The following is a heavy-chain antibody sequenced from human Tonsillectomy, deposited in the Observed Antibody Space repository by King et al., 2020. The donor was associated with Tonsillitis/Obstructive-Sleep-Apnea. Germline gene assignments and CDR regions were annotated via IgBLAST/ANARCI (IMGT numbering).Heavy chain of an antibody. Sequence: VQLVESGGGLVKPGGSLRLSCKASGFTFSSYSMNWVRQAPGKGLEWGSFISTRSSYIYYADSVKGRVTISRDDAKNSLYLQKNSLRAEDTAVYYCARWELGSQQPGFDYWGQGTPVTVSS. J-gene: IGHJ4*02. V-gene: IGHV3-21*01. CDR2: ISTRSSYI. CDR1: GFTFSSYS. D-gene: IGHD4-23*01. CDR3: ARWELGSQQPGFDY.